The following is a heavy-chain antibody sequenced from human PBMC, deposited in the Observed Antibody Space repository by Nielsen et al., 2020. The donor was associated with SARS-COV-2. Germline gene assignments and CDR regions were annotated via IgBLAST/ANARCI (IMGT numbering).Heavy chain of an antibody. CDR1: GYTFTSYY. J-gene: IGHJ6*02. CDR3: ARGCSGGSCHLEYYYYGMDV. V-gene: IGHV1-46*01. D-gene: IGHD2-15*01. CDR2: INPSGGST. Sequence: ASVKVSCKASGYTFTSYYMHWVRQAPGQGLEWMGIINPSGGSTSYAQKFQGRVTMTRDTSTSTVYMELSSLRSEDTAVYYCARGCSGGSCHLEYYYYGMDVWGQGTTVTVSS.